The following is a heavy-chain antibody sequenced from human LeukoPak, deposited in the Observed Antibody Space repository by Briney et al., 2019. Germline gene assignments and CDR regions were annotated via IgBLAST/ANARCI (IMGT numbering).Heavy chain of an antibody. V-gene: IGHV3-11*01. CDR2: ISSSGRTI. J-gene: IGHJ4*02. CDR1: GFTFSSYA. D-gene: IGHD5-24*01. Sequence: GGSLRLSCAASGFTFSSYAMSWIRQAPGKGLEWVSYISSSGRTIYYADSVKGRFTISRDNAKNSLYLQMNSLRAEDTAVYYCARRIRGMATINSYFDYWGQGTLVTVSS. CDR3: ARRIRGMATINSYFDY.